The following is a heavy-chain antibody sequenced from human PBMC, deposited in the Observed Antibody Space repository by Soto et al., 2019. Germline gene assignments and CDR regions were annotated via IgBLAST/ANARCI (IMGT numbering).Heavy chain of an antibody. Sequence: QVQLVESGGGVVQPGRSLRLSCAASGFTFSNYAMHWVRQAPGKGLEWVAVIWYDGSIKYYADSVKGRFTISRDNSKNKLHLQMNSLRAEDTAVYYCARDADYGDDPSEDPGYYFDYWGEGTLVTVSS. CDR3: ARDADYGDDPSEDPGYYFDY. CDR1: GFTFSNYA. V-gene: IGHV3-33*01. J-gene: IGHJ4*02. D-gene: IGHD4-17*01. CDR2: IWYDGSIK.